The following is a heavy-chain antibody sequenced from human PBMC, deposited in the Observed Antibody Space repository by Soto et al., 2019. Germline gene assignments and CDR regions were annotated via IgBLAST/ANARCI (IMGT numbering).Heavy chain of an antibody. CDR2: IYHTGNA. Sequence: SETLSLTCSVSGDSISNSRFYWAWIRQPPGEGLEWIGSIYHTGNAYYNPSLKSRVTISVDTSKNQFSLKLTSVTAADAALYYWARDFFDSSDYTTNGFDPWGQGTLVT. J-gene: IGHJ5*02. D-gene: IGHD3-22*01. CDR3: ARDFFDSSDYTTNGFDP. V-gene: IGHV4-39*01. CDR1: GDSISNSRFY.